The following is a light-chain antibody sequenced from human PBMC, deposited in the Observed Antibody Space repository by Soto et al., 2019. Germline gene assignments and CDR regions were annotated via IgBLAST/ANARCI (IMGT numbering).Light chain of an antibody. CDR3: QQYYRSCT. CDR2: DAS. J-gene: IGKJ2*02. V-gene: IGKV1-5*01. CDR1: QSVTDW. Sequence: DIQLTQSPSTLSASVGDRVTITCRASQSVTDWLAWYQQKPGKAPKLLIYDASSLQSGVPSRFSGSGSGTKFYLTISTLQPDDFATYYCQQYYRSCTFGQGTKVEIK.